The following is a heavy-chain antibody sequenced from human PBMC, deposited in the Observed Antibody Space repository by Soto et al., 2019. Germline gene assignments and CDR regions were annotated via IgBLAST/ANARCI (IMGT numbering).Heavy chain of an antibody. V-gene: IGHV5-51*01. D-gene: IGHD3-9*01. CDR3: ARHATYYDILSGYYFDY. CDR2: INPVDSET. Sequence: GESRTNSCKGSEYSFTSYWIAWVRQMPGNGLEWMAIINPVDSETKYSPSFQGQVTISADKSINTAYLQWSSLKASDTAMYYCARHATYYDILSGYYFDYWGQGTQVTVSS. CDR1: EYSFTSYW. J-gene: IGHJ4*02.